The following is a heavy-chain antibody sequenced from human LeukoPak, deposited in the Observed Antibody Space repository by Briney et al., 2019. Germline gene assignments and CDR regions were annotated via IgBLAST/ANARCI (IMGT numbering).Heavy chain of an antibody. D-gene: IGHD3-22*01. CDR1: GILFSSYA. CDR2: ISGSGRGT. Sequence: GGSLRLSCAASGILFSSYAMTWGRQAPGKGLEWVSAISGSGRGTYFADSVKGRFTISRDNSKNTLYLQRNSQRDEGTAVYYCARDLDYYDSSGYLDAVDIWGQGTMVTVSS. CDR3: ARDLDYYDSSGYLDAVDI. J-gene: IGHJ3*02. V-gene: IGHV3-23*01.